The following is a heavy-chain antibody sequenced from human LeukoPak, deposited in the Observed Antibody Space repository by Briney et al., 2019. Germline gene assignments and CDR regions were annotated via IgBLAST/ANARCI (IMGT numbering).Heavy chain of an antibody. J-gene: IGHJ4*02. Sequence: PGGSLRLSCAASGFTVSSNYMSWVRQAPGKGLEWVSVIYSGGSTYYADSVKGRFTISRDNSKNTLYLQRNSLRAEDTAVYYCARDIGQDPGDYWGQGTLVTVSS. CDR1: GFTVSSNY. CDR2: IYSGGST. CDR3: ARDIGQDPGDY. V-gene: IGHV3-53*01. D-gene: IGHD1-26*01.